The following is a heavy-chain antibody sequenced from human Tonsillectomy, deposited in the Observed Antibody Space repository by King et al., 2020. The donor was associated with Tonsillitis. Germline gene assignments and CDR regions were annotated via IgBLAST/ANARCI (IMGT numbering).Heavy chain of an antibody. D-gene: IGHD6-19*01. CDR3: ARRNVQVAGHFDK. V-gene: IGHV4-39*01. CDR2: VSYKGNT. Sequence: LQLQESGPAVLRPSETLSLTCSVSGGSISRASDCWAWIRQPPGKGLEWIGSVSYKGNTYYNPSLKSRVTISGDTFKNQLSLNLNSVTAADTGIYYCARRNVQVAGHFDKWGHGTLVTVSS. J-gene: IGHJ4*01. CDR1: GGSISRASDC.